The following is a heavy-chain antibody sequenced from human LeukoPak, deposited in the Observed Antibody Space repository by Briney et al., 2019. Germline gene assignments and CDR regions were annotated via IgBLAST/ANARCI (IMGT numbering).Heavy chain of an antibody. J-gene: IGHJ4*02. CDR2: IAIDGHT. D-gene: IGHD3-22*01. Sequence: GGSLRLSCAATGFTFSNHGMTWVRQAPGKGLEWVSAIAIDGHTHYADSVRGRFTISRDNSKNTLYLQMNSLRAEDTAVYYCAKVNYYDSSGYYSRGSSMDYWGQGTLVTVSS. V-gene: IGHV3-23*01. CDR1: GFTFSNHG. CDR3: AKVNYYDSSGYYSRGSSMDY.